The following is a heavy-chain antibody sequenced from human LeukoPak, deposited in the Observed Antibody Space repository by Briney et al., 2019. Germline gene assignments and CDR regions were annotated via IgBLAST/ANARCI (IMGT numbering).Heavy chain of an antibody. CDR3: ARSSSGYYYPFDY. D-gene: IGHD3-22*01. CDR2: INPSGGST. Sequence: ASVKVSCKASGYTFTSYYMHWVRQAPGQGLEWMGIINPSGGSTSYAQKFQGRVTMARDMSTSTVYMELSSLRSEDTAVYYCARSSSGYYYPFDYWGQGTLVTVSS. CDR1: GYTFTSYY. V-gene: IGHV1-46*01. J-gene: IGHJ4*02.